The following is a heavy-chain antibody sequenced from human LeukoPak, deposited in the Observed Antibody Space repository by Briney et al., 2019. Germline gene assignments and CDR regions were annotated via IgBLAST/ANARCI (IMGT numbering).Heavy chain of an antibody. V-gene: IGHV3-53*01. CDR2: VYGGGNT. J-gene: IGHJ4*02. D-gene: IGHD3-10*01. CDR1: GFSFNTCA. Sequence: PGGSLRLSCAASGFSFNTCALNWVRQPPGKGLEWVSTVYGGGNTAYTDSVKGRFTISRDTSKSTLLLQMNSLRAEDTAVYFCVRERFGAIVENWGQGALVIVSS. CDR3: VRERFGAIVEN.